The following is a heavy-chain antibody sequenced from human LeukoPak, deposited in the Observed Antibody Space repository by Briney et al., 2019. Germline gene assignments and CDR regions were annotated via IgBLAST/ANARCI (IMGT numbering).Heavy chain of an antibody. J-gene: IGHJ4*02. D-gene: IGHD3-22*01. CDR3: VTYYFDSSGPKKNY. CDR2: INHSGST. CDR1: GGSISSGGYY. Sequence: SETLSLTCTVSGGSISSGGYYWSWIRQPPGKGLEWIGEINHSGSTNYNPSLKSRVTISVDTSKKQFSLKLSSVTSADTAVYYCVTYYFDSSGPKKNYWGQGTLVTVSS. V-gene: IGHV4-39*07.